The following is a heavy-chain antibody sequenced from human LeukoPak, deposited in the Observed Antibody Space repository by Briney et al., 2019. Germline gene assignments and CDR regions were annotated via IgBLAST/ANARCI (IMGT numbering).Heavy chain of an antibody. CDR2: IKSKTDGGTT. D-gene: IGHD2-15*01. V-gene: IGHV3-15*01. Sequence: PGGSLRLSCAASGFTFSSYGMSWVRQAPGKGLEWVGRIKSKTDGGTTDYAAPVKGRFTISRDDSKNTLYLQMNSLKTEDTAVYYCTTDLNGLGYCSGGSCYSDDYWGQGTLVTVSS. CDR3: TTDLNGLGYCSGGSCYSDDY. CDR1: GFTFSSYG. J-gene: IGHJ4*02.